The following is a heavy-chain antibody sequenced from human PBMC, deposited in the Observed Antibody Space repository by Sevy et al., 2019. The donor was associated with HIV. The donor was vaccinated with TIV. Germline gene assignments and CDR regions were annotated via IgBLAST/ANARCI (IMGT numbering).Heavy chain of an antibody. CDR1: GGSISSGGYY. CDR3: ARIDCSGDSCYAYGLNDAFDI. D-gene: IGHD2-15*01. CDR2: IYYSGST. V-gene: IGHV4-31*03. J-gene: IGHJ3*02. Sequence: SETLSLTCTVSGGSISSGGYYWSWIRQHPGKGLEWIGYIYYSGSTYYNPSLKSRVTISVDTSKNQFSLKLSSVTAADTAVYYCARIDCSGDSCYAYGLNDAFDIWGQGTMVTVSS.